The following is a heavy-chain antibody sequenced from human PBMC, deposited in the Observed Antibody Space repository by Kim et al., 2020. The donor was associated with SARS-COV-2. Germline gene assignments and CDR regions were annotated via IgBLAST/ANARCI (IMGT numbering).Heavy chain of an antibody. Sequence: ASVKVSCKASGYTFTGYYMHWVRQAPGQGLEWMGRINPNSGGTNYAQKFQGRVTMTRDTSISTAYMELSRLRSDDTAVYYCARDDKGPEWLACMDVWGKGTTVTVSS. CDR2: INPNSGGT. CDR3: ARDDKGPEWLACMDV. D-gene: IGHD6-19*01. CDR1: GYTFTGYY. J-gene: IGHJ6*04. V-gene: IGHV1-2*06.